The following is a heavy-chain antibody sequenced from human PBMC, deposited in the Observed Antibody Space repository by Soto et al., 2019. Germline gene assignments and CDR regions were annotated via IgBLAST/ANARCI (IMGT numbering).Heavy chain of an antibody. CDR1: GYTFTNYG. CDR2: ISPRNGYT. J-gene: IGHJ4*02. Sequence: ASVKVSCKASGYTFTNYGLNWVRQAPGQGLEWMGWISPRNGYTTYAQRLQGRVTMTTDTSTNIAYLEMRSLKSDDTAVFYCARAYCSENNYELAYWGQGSLVTVSS. CDR3: ARAYCSENNYELAY. D-gene: IGHD3-10*01. V-gene: IGHV1-18*04.